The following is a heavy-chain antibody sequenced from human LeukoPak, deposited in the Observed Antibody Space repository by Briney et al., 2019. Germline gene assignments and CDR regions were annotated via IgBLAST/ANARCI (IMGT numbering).Heavy chain of an antibody. J-gene: IGHJ4*02. CDR3: ARAAGHRFDY. Sequence: SETLSLTCTVSGGSISSYYWSWIRQPPGKGLEWIGYIYYSGSANYNPSLKSRVTISVDTSKNQFSLKLNSVTAADTAVYYCARAAGHRFDYWGQGTLVTVSS. CDR1: GGSISSYY. CDR2: IYYSGSA. V-gene: IGHV4-59*01.